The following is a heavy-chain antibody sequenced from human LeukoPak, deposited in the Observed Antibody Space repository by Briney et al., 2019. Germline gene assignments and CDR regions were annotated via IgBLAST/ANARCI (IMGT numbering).Heavy chain of an antibody. D-gene: IGHD3-22*01. Sequence: NPSETLSLTCTVSGGSISSYYWSWIRQPPGKGLEWIGYIYYSGSTNYNPSLKSRVTISVDTSKNQFSLKLSSVTAADTAVYYCAREKPYYYDSSGAFDIWGQGTMVTVSS. V-gene: IGHV4-59*01. CDR2: IYYSGST. J-gene: IGHJ3*02. CDR3: AREKPYYYDSSGAFDI. CDR1: GGSISSYY.